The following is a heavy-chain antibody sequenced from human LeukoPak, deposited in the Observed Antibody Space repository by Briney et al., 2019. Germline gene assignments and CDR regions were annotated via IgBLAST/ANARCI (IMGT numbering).Heavy chain of an antibody. CDR2: IWYDGSKR. Sequence: EWSLRLSCVASGFTFSGHGMHWVRQAPGKGLEWVALIWYDGSKRYYADSVKGRFTISRDDSKNTLYLQMNNLADEDTAVYYCAREDSSVWNANYWGLGTLVTVSS. V-gene: IGHV3-33*01. CDR1: GFTFSGHG. D-gene: IGHD6-19*01. J-gene: IGHJ4*02. CDR3: AREDSSVWNANY.